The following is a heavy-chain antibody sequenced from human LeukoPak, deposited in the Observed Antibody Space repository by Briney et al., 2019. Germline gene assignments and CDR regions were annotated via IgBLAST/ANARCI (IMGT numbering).Heavy chain of an antibody. V-gene: IGHV3-20*04. D-gene: IGHD3-10*02. CDR1: GFSFDDYG. Sequence: GGSLRLSCAASGFSFDDYGMSWVRQAPGKGLEWVSRINWNGGSRGYAESVKGRFTISRDNAKKSLYLQMNSLRAEDTALYYCAELGITMIGGVWGKGTTVTISS. CDR3: AELGITMIGGV. CDR2: INWNGGSR. J-gene: IGHJ6*04.